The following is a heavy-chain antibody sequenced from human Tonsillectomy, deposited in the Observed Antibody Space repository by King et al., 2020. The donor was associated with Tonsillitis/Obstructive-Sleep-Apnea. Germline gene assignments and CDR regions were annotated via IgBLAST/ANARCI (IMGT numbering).Heavy chain of an antibody. CDR2: IYPGESDV. V-gene: IGHV5-51*01. J-gene: IGHJ5*02. D-gene: IGHD4-17*01. CDR3: ARHRDNDDYLTDWFDP. CDR1: GYSFRSYW. Sequence: VQLVESGAVVKKPGESLKISCKGSGYSFRSYWIGWVRQMPGKGLEWIGIIYPGESDVRYSPSFQGQVTISADKSTSTAYLQWSSLKSSDTAMYYCARHRDNDDYLTDWFDPWGQGTLVTVSS.